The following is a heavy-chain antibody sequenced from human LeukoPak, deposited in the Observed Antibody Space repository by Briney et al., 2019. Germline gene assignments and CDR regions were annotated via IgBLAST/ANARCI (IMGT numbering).Heavy chain of an antibody. CDR2: ISTGGSAI. V-gene: IGHV3-48*03. CDR1: GFTFSSYE. J-gene: IGHJ4*02. D-gene: IGHD3-10*01. Sequence: RGGSLRLSCAASGFTFSSYEMNWVRQAPGKGLEWVSYISTGGSAIYYADSVKGRFTISRDNAKNSLYLQMNSLRAEDTAVYYCARVSGSGSYYNAAYWGQGTLVTVSS. CDR3: ARVSGSGSYYNAAY.